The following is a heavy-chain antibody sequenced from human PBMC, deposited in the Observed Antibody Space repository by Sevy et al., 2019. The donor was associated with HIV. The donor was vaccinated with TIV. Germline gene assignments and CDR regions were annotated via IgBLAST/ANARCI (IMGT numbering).Heavy chain of an antibody. CDR2: ISSSSSYI. J-gene: IGHJ6*02. V-gene: IGHV3-21*01. D-gene: IGHD2-2*01. Sequence: GGSLRLSCAASGFTFSSYSMNWVRQAPGKGLEWVSSISSSSSYIYYADSVKGRFTISRDNAKNSLYLQMNSLRAEDTAVYYCAREEDTVVVPAAIFGMDVWGQGTTVTVSS. CDR1: GFTFSSYS. CDR3: AREEDTVVVPAAIFGMDV.